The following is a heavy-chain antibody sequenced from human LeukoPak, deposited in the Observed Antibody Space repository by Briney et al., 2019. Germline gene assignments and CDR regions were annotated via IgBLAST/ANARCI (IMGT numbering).Heavy chain of an antibody. V-gene: IGHV3-30-3*01. CDR3: ARDTLPFYDSSGYYFLLDY. J-gene: IGHJ4*02. D-gene: IGHD3-22*01. Sequence: GGSLRLSCAASGFTFSSYAMHWVRQAPGKGLEWVAVISYDGSNKYYADSVKGRFTISRDNSKNTLYLQMNSLRAEDTAVYYCARDTLPFYDSSGYYFLLDYWGQGTLVTVSS. CDR2: ISYDGSNK. CDR1: GFTFSSYA.